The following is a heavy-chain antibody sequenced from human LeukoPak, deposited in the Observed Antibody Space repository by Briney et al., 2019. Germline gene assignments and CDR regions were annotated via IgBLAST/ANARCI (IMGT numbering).Heavy chain of an antibody. D-gene: IGHD3-3*01. J-gene: IGHJ4*02. CDR3: AIYDFWSGYNY. Sequence: GGSLRLSCAASGLTFSSYAMHWVRQAPGKGLEWVAVISYDGSNKYYADSVKGRFTISRDNSKNTLYLQMNSLRAEDTAVYYCAIYDFWSGYNYWGQGTLVTVSS. V-gene: IGHV3-30*04. CDR2: ISYDGSNK. CDR1: GLTFSSYA.